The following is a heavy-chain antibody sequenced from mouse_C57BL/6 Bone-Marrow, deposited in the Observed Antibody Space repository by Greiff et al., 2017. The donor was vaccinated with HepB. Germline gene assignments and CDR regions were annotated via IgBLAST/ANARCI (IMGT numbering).Heavy chain of an antibody. CDR1: GYTFTSYW. CDR2: IHPNSGST. D-gene: IGHD1-1*01. J-gene: IGHJ4*01. Sequence: QVQLQQPGAELVKPGASVKLSCKASGYTFTSYWMHWVKPRPGQGLEWIGMIHPNSGSTNYNEKFKSKATLTVDNSSSTAYMQLRSLTSEDSAVYYCPITTVVAPYYAMDYWGQGTSVTGSS. CDR3: PITTVVAPYYAMDY. V-gene: IGHV1-64*01.